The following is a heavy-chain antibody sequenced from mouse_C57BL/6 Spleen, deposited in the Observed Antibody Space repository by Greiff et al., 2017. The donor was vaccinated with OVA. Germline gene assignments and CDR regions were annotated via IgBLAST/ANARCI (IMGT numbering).Heavy chain of an antibody. J-gene: IGHJ4*01. CDR3: AIEDSSGLYVMDY. CDR1: GYAFSSSW. CDR2: IYPGDGDT. Sequence: QVQLQQSGPELVKPGASVKISCKASGYAFSSSWMNWVKQRPGKGLEWIGRIYPGDGDTNYNGKFKGKATLTADKSSSTAYMQLSSLTSEDSAVYFCAIEDSSGLYVMDYWGQGTSVTVSS. D-gene: IGHD3-2*02. V-gene: IGHV1-82*01.